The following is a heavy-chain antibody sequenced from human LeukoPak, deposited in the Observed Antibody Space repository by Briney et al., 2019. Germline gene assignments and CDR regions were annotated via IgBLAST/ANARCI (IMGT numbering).Heavy chain of an antibody. Sequence: ASVKVSCKASGYTFTGYYMHWVRQAPGQGLEWMGWINPNSGGTNYAQKFQGRVAMTRDTSISTAYMELSRLRSDDTAVYYCARDPRADTAMVTGWFDPWGQGTLVTVSS. J-gene: IGHJ5*02. CDR2: INPNSGGT. D-gene: IGHD5-18*01. CDR1: GYTFTGYY. V-gene: IGHV1-2*02. CDR3: ARDPRADTAMVTGWFDP.